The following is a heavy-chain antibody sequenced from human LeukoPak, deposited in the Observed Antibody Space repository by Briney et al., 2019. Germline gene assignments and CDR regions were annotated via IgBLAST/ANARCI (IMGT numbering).Heavy chain of an antibody. Sequence: GGSLRLSCAASGFTFSTYAMSWVRLAPGKGLEWVSTISDSGGETYYADSVKGRFTISRDNSKNTLYLQMNSLRAEDTAFYYCAKSHSVAQRGYFDFGGQGTLVTVSS. CDR1: GFTFSTYA. CDR3: AKSHSVAQRGYFDF. CDR2: ISDSGGET. V-gene: IGHV3-23*01. D-gene: IGHD3-10*01. J-gene: IGHJ4*02.